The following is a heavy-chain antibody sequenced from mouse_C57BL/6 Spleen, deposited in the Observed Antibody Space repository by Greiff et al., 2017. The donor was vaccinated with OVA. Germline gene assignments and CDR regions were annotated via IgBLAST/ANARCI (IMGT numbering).Heavy chain of an antibody. CDR1: GFTFSDYG. D-gene: IGHD2-4*01. CDR3: ARKTRDYDGGYYAMDY. Sequence: EVQLQESGGGLVKPGGSLKLSCAASGFTFSDYGMHWVRQAPEKGLEWVAYISSGSSTIYYADTVKGRFTISRDNAKNTLFLQMTSLRSEDTAMYYCARKTRDYDGGYYAMDYWGQGTSVTVSS. V-gene: IGHV5-17*01. J-gene: IGHJ4*01. CDR2: ISSGSSTI.